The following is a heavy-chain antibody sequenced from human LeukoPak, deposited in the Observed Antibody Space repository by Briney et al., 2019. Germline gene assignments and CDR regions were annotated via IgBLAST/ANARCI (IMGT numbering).Heavy chain of an antibody. CDR1: GFTFDDYA. J-gene: IGHJ4*02. D-gene: IGHD3-16*02. Sequence: GGSLRLSCAASGFTFDDYAMHWVRQAPGKGLEWVSGISWNSGSIGYADSVKGRFTISRDNAKKTLYLQMNSLRAEDTAVYYCARHLAIYDYVWGSYRLLLDYWGQGTLVTVSS. V-gene: IGHV3-9*01. CDR3: ARHLAIYDYVWGSYRLLLDY. CDR2: ISWNSGSI.